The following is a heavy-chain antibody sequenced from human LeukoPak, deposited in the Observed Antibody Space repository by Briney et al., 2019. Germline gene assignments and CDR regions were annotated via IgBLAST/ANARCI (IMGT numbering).Heavy chain of an antibody. CDR1: GFTVSSNY. D-gene: IGHD3-9*01. J-gene: IGHJ3*02. CDR2: IYSGGST. CDR3: ARERSVSFLLTQDAFDI. V-gene: IGHV3-53*01. Sequence: PGGSLRLSCAASGFTVSSNYMSWVRQAPGKGLEWVSVIYSGGSTYYADSVKGRFTISRDNSKNTLYLQMNSLRAEDTAVYYCARERSVSFLLTQDAFDIWGQGTMVTVSS.